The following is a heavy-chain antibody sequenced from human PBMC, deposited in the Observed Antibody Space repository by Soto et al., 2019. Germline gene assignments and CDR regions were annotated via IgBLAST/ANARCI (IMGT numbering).Heavy chain of an antibody. D-gene: IGHD3-22*01. V-gene: IGHV3-30*18. CDR1: GFTFSSYG. CDR2: ISYDGSNK. J-gene: IGHJ4*02. CDR3: AKSLMLYGSSGYVADY. Sequence: GGSLRLSCAASGFTFSSYGMHWVRQAPGKGLGWVAAISYDGSNKYYADSVKGRFTISRDNSKNTLYLQMNSLRAEDTAVYYCAKSLMLYGSSGYVADYWGQGTLVTVS.